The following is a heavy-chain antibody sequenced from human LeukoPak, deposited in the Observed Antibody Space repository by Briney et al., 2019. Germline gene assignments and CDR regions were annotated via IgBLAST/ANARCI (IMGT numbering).Heavy chain of an antibody. CDR1: EFTLSSYW. J-gene: IGHJ4*02. D-gene: IGHD5-12*01. CDR3: AKDFTGYSDI. CDR2: INPDGGIT. Sequence: RGSLRLSCVDSEFTLSSYWVHWVRQPPGKGLVWVARINPDGGITNYADSVRGRFTISRDNTKNTLYLQMNSLRAEDTAVYYCAKDFTGYSDIWGQGTPVTVSS. V-gene: IGHV3-74*01.